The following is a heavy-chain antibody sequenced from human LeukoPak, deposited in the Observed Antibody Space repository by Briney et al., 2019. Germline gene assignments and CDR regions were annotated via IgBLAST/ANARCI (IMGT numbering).Heavy chain of an antibody. CDR3: ATDVYCSSTSCMDV. CDR2: FDPEDGET. CDR1: GYTLTELS. Sequence: ASVKVSCKVSGYTLTELSMHWVRQAPGKGLEWMGGFDPEDGETIYARKLQGRVTMTEDTSTDTAYMELSSLRSEDTAVYYCATDVYCSSTSCMDVWGKGTTVTVSS. J-gene: IGHJ6*04. V-gene: IGHV1-24*01. D-gene: IGHD2-2*01.